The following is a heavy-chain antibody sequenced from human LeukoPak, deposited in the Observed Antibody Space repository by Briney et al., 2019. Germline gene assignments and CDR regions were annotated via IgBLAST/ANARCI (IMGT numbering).Heavy chain of an antibody. J-gene: IGHJ4*02. Sequence: SETLSLTCAVYGGSFSGYYWSWIRQPPGKGLEWIGEINHSGSTNYNPSLKSRVTISVDTSKNQFSLKLSSVTAADTAVYYCARDRYYFDYWGQGTLVTVSS. V-gene: IGHV4-34*01. CDR2: INHSGST. CDR3: ARDRYYFDY. D-gene: IGHD3-16*02. CDR1: GGSFSGYY.